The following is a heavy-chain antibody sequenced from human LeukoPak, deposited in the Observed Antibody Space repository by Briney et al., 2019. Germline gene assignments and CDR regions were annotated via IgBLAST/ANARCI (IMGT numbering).Heavy chain of an antibody. CDR3: ARGVAVAGTFGY. D-gene: IGHD6-19*01. J-gene: IGHJ4*02. V-gene: IGHV4-59*01. CDR2: IYYSGST. Sequence: SETLSLTCTVSGVSISSYYWSWIRQPPGKGLEWIGYIYYSGSTNYNPSLKSRVTISVDTSKNQFSLKLSSVTAADTAVYYCARGVAVAGTFGYWGQGTLVTVSS. CDR1: GVSISSYY.